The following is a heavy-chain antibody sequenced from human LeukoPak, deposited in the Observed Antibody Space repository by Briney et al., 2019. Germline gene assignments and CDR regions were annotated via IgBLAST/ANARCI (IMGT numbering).Heavy chain of an antibody. D-gene: IGHD3-22*01. J-gene: IGHJ4*02. CDR2: ISGSTGST. CDR3: ARDGLYYYDSSGHFDY. CDR1: GFTFSNYA. Sequence: GGSLRLSCAASGFTFSNYAMNWVRQAPGKGLEWVSLISGSTGSTYYADSVKGRFSISRDNSKNTVYLQMNSLRAEDTAVYYCARDGLYYYDSSGHFDYWGQGTLVTVSS. V-gene: IGHV3-23*01.